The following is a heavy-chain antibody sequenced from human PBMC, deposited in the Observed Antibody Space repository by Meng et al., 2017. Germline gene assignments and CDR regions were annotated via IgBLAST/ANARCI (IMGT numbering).Heavy chain of an antibody. J-gene: IGHJ6*02. CDR1: GYTFTSYG. CDR2: ISAYNGNT. Sequence: ASVKVSCKASGYTFTSYGISWVRQAPGQGLEWMGWISAYNGNTNYAQKLQGRVTMTTDTSTSTAYMELRSLSSDDTAVYYCARDRPYYDYVWGSYRPRDPKYYYYYGMDVWGQGTTVTVSS. D-gene: IGHD3-16*02. CDR3: ARDRPYYDYVWGSYRPRDPKYYYYYGMDV. V-gene: IGHV1-18*01.